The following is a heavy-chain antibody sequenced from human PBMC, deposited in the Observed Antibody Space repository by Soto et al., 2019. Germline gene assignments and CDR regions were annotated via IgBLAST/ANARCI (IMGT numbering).Heavy chain of an antibody. CDR2: IWYDGSNK. V-gene: IGHV3-33*01. J-gene: IGHJ4*02. Sequence: GGSLRLSCAASGFTFSSYGMHWVRQAPGKGLEWVAVIWYDGSNKYYADSVKGRFTISRDNSKNTLYLQMNSLRAEDTAVYYCASSGYCSGSSCKRNDYWGQGTLVTVSS. CDR1: GFTFSSYG. CDR3: ASSGYCSGSSCKRNDY. D-gene: IGHD2-15*01.